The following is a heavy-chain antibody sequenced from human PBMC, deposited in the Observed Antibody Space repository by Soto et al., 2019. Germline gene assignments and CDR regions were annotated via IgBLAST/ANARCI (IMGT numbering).Heavy chain of an antibody. CDR1: GDSMRRSDYY. J-gene: IGHJ6*02. Sequence: QVQLQESGPGLVKPSQTLSLTCTVSGDSMRRSDYYWSWIRQAPGKGLEWIGYISHTGNSHYNPSLESRVSISIDTSNNQFSLRLTSMTAADTAVYFCARVGEVVYVPPQSNYYRYGMDVWGQGTTVVVSS. D-gene: IGHD2-8*02. V-gene: IGHV4-30-4*01. CDR2: ISHTGNS. CDR3: ARVGEVVYVPPQSNYYRYGMDV.